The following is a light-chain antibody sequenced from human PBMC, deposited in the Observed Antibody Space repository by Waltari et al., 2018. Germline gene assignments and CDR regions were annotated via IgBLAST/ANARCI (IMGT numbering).Light chain of an antibody. J-gene: IGKJ1*01. CDR3: QHYVRLPVT. CDR2: GAS. Sequence: EIVLTQSPGTLSLSPGERATLSCWTSQSVGRTLAWYQQKPGQPPRLLIYGASIRATGIPDRFSGSGSGTDFSFTISRLEPEDFAVYYCQHYVRLPVTFGQGTKVEIK. V-gene: IGKV3-20*01. CDR1: QSVGRT.